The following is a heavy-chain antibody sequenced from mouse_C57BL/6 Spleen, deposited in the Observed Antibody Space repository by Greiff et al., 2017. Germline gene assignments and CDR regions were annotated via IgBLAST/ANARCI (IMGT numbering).Heavy chain of an antibody. Sequence: VQLQQSGAELVMPGASVKLSCKASGYTFTSYWMHWVKQRPGQGLEWIGEIDPSDSYTNYNQKFKGKSTLTVDKSSSTAYMQLSSLTSEDSAVYYYARGFHYYGSVYGYYAMDYWGQGTSVTVSS. D-gene: IGHD1-1*01. CDR1: GYTFTSYW. CDR2: IDPSDSYT. V-gene: IGHV1-69*01. J-gene: IGHJ4*01. CDR3: ARGFHYYGSVYGYYAMDY.